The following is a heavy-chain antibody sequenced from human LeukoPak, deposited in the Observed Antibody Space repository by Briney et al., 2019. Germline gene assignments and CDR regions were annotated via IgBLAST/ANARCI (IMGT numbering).Heavy chain of an antibody. CDR3: ATVRYYYDSSGYLQDY. V-gene: IGHV1-24*01. CDR2: FDPEDGET. Sequence: ASVKVPCKASGYTFTSYDINWVRQATGQGLEWMGGFDPEDGETIYAQKFQGRVTMTEDTSTDTAYMELSSLRSEDTAVYYCATVRYYYDSSGYLQDYWGQGTLVTVSS. CDR1: GYTFTSYD. D-gene: IGHD3-22*01. J-gene: IGHJ4*02.